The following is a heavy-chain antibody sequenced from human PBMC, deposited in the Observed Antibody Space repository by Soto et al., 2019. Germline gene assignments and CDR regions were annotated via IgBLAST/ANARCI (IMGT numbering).Heavy chain of an antibody. J-gene: IGHJ6*02. D-gene: IGHD2-15*01. Sequence: GGSLRLSCAASGFTFSSYWMSWVRQAPGKGLEWVANIKQDGSEKYYVDSVKGRFTISRDNAKNSLYLQMNSLRAEDTAVYYCARDQAIAWRDYYYGMDVWGQGTTVTVS. CDR1: GFTFSSYW. V-gene: IGHV3-7*01. CDR2: IKQDGSEK. CDR3: ARDQAIAWRDYYYGMDV.